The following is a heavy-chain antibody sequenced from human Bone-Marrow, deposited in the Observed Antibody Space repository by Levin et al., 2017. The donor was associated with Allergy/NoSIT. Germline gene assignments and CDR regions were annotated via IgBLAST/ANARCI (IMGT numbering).Heavy chain of an antibody. Sequence: GGSLRLSCAPSGFPLTGHAFHWVRQAPGAGLEWVALISSNGLHHFVAASLAGRFTISKDTSKNAVFLQMLSVQSDDTALYFCARDYDMDVWGQGTTVTVSS. CDR1: GFPLTGHA. CDR2: ISSNGLHH. J-gene: IGHJ6*02. CDR3: ARDYDMDV. V-gene: IGHV3-30*11.